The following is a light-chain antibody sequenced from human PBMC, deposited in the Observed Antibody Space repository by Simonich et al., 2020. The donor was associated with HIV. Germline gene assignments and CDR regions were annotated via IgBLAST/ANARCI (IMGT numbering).Light chain of an antibody. CDR3: QQYYSTPIT. J-gene: IGKJ5*01. V-gene: IGKV4-1*01. CDR2: WAS. Sequence: DIVMTQSPDSLAVSLGERATINCKSSRNILYSSNNKNYLAWYQQRPGQPPNLLIYWASTRESGVPDRFSGSGSGTDFTLTISGLQAEDVAVYFCQQYYSTPITFGQGTRLEIK. CDR1: RNILYSSNNKNY.